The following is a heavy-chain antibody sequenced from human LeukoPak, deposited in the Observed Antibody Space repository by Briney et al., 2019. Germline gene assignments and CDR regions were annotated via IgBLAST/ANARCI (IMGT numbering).Heavy chain of an antibody. CDR2: MHNSGNT. V-gene: IGHV4-59*08. D-gene: IGHD6-19*01. J-gene: IGHJ4*02. Sequence: SETLSLTCTVSGGSISSYYWGWIRQPAGKGLEWIGYMHNSGNTDYNPSLQSRATISIDTSKNQIFLKLSSVTAADTAVYYCARRKDSSGWYFDYWGQGTLVTVSS. CDR1: GGSISSYY. CDR3: ARRKDSSGWYFDY.